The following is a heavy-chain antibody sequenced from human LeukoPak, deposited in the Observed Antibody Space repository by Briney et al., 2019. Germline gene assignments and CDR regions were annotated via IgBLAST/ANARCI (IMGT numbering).Heavy chain of an antibody. V-gene: IGHV3-43*02. Sequence: GGSLGLSCAASGFTFDDYAMHWVRQAPGKGLEWVSLISGDGGSTYYADSVKGRFTISRDNSKNSLYLQMNSLRTEDTALYYCAKDGNSKITIFGVVNHLNYYYYGMDVWGQGTTVTVSS. CDR1: GFTFDDYA. D-gene: IGHD3-3*01. CDR2: ISGDGGST. J-gene: IGHJ6*02. CDR3: AKDGNSKITIFGVVNHLNYYYYGMDV.